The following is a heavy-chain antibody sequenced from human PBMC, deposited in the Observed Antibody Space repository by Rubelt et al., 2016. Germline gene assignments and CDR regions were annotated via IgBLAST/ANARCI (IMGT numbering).Heavy chain of an antibody. D-gene: IGHD1-14*01. Sequence: EEQLVQSGAEVKEPGESLKISCKQSGYDFTDHWIGWVRQMPGKDLEWMGITQPGDSLTTYSPSFRGQVTISADKSITTAYLQWSVLRASDTAMYYCVRHNLWAFDIWGQGTMVTVSS. J-gene: IGHJ3*02. CDR2: TQPGDSLT. V-gene: IGHV5-51*01. CDR3: VRHNLWAFDI. CDR1: GYDFTDHW.